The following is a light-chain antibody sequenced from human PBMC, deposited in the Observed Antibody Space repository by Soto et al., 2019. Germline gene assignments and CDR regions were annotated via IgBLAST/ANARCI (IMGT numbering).Light chain of an antibody. V-gene: IGKV3-15*01. Sequence: DIVITQSPAKLSRSPWKRGKRAWKASQSVSSNLAWYQQKVGQAPRLLIYGASTRATGIPARFSGSGSGTEFTLTISSLQSEDFAVYYCQQYNNWPPWTFGQGTKVDIK. CDR2: GAS. J-gene: IGKJ1*01. CDR1: QSVSSN. CDR3: QQYNNWPPWT.